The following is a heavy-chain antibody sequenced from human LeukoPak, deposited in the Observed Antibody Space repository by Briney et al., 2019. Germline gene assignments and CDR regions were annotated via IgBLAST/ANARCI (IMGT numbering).Heavy chain of an antibody. CDR3: ARLRGEYSSTKNWFDP. J-gene: IGHJ5*02. CDR2: IYPGDSDT. Sequence: GESLKISCKGSGYSFTSYWIGWVRQMPGKGLEWMGIIYPGDSDTRYSPSFQGQVTISADKSISTAYLQWSSLKASDTAMYYCARLRGEYSSTKNWFDPWGQGTLVTVSS. CDR1: GYSFTSYW. D-gene: IGHD6-6*01. V-gene: IGHV5-51*01.